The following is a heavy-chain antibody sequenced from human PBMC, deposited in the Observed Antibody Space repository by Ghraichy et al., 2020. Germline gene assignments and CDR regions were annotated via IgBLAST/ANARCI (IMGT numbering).Heavy chain of an antibody. V-gene: IGHV3-21*06. J-gene: IGHJ4*02. Sequence: GGSLRLSCAASGFTLSGNTMNWVRQAPGKGLEWVASISSSSSYTYYGDSVKGRFTISRDNAKNSLYLQMNSLRAEDTAVYYCAKKSSGIYCTGANCYPLGHWGQGALVTVS. CDR3: AKKSSGIYCTGANCYPLGH. CDR1: GFTLSGNT. D-gene: IGHD2-15*01. CDR2: ISSSSSYT.